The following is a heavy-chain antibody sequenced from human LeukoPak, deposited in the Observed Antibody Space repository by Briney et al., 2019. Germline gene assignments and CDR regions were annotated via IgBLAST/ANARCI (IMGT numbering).Heavy chain of an antibody. CDR3: ARDPSPVY. Sequence: GGSLGLSCAASGFTFRNYVIHWVRQAPGKGLEWVAVISYDGSNKYYADSVRGRFTISRDNSKNTLYLQMSSLRTEDTAVYYCARDPSPVYWGQGTLVTVSS. J-gene: IGHJ4*02. V-gene: IGHV3-30-3*01. CDR2: ISYDGSNK. CDR1: GFTFRNYV.